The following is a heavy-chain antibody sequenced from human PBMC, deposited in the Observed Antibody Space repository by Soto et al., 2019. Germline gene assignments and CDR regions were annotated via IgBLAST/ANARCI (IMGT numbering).Heavy chain of an antibody. CDR2: IYSGGST. J-gene: IGHJ4*02. CDR3: ARDTDSSGWADY. Sequence: GGSLRLSCAASGFTVSSNYMSWVRQAPGKGLEWVSVIYSGGSTYYADSVKGRFTISRDNSKNTLYLQMNSLRAEDTAVYYCARDTDSSGWADYWGQGTLVTVSS. V-gene: IGHV3-53*01. D-gene: IGHD6-19*01. CDR1: GFTVSSNY.